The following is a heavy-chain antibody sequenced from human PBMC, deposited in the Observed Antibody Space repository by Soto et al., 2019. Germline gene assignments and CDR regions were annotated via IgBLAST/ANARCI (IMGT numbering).Heavy chain of an antibody. Sequence: PGGSLRLSCAASGFTFSSYGMHWVRQAPGKGLEWVAVISYDGSNKYYADSVKGRLTISRDNPKNTLYLQMNSLRAEDTAVYYCAKDWTLYDFWTHFDYWGQGTLVTVSS. CDR2: ISYDGSNK. CDR1: GFTFSSYG. D-gene: IGHD3-3*01. V-gene: IGHV3-30*18. CDR3: AKDWTLYDFWTHFDY. J-gene: IGHJ4*02.